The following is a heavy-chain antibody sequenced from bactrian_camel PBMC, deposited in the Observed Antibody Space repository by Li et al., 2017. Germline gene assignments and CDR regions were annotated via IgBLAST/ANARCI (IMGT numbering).Heavy chain of an antibody. V-gene: IGHV3S1*01. CDR1: GFPYSSSHC. Sequence: HVQLVESGGGSVQAGGSLNVSCSVAGFPYSSSHCLAWFRQAPGKKREGVGNVWIGDGRTWYADFVEGRFIISLDYAARTGYLQMDSLKPEDTAMYYCAYDLPRYCDLKVVTTRTRKYGQGTQVTVS. J-gene: IGHJ4*01. D-gene: IGHD2*01. CDR2: VWIGDGRT.